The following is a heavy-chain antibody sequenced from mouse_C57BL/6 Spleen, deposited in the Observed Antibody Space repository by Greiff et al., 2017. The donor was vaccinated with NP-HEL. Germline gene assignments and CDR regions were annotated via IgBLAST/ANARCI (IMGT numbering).Heavy chain of an antibody. CDR2: ISSGGSYT. CDR1: GFTFSSYG. CDR3: ARHRDGRYFDY. J-gene: IGHJ2*01. D-gene: IGHD1-1*02. V-gene: IGHV5-6*01. Sequence: EVHLVESGGDLVKPGGSLKLSCAASGFTFSSYGMSWVRQTPDKRLEWVATISSGGSYTYYPDSVKGRFTISRDNAKNTLYLQMSSLKSEDTAMYYCARHRDGRYFDYWGQGTTLTVSS.